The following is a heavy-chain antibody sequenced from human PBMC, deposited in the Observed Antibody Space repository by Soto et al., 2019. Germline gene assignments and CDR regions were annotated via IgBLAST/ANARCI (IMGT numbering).Heavy chain of an antibody. D-gene: IGHD2-2*02. CDR3: ATTAGCSTTSCYTGYYYYGMDV. J-gene: IGHJ6*02. CDR2: FYYSGST. V-gene: IGHV4-39*01. CDR1: GCSISSSSYY. Sequence: PSETLPLTCTVSGCSISSSSYYWGWIRKPPGKGLEWIGSFYYSGSTYYNPSLKSRVTISVDTSKNQFSLKLSSVTAADTAVYYCATTAGCSTTSCYTGYYYYGMDVWGQGTTVTVSS.